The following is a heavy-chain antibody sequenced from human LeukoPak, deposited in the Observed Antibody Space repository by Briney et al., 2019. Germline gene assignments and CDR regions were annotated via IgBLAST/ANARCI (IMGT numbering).Heavy chain of an antibody. D-gene: IGHD6-13*01. J-gene: IGHJ6*03. Sequence: GGSLRLSCAASGFTFSSDWMSWVRQAPGEGLEWVANIKQDGSEKSYVDSVKGRFTISRDNAKNSLYLQMNSLRAEHTAVYYCARDRQQLVRQGEYYYYYYYMDVWGKGTTVTVSS. V-gene: IGHV3-7*01. CDR1: GFTFSSDW. CDR2: IKQDGSEK. CDR3: ARDRQQLVRQGEYYYYYYYMDV.